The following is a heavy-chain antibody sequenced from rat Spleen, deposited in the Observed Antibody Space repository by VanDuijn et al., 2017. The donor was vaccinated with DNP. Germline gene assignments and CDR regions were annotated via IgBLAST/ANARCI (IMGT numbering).Heavy chain of an antibody. Sequence: QVQLRESGPGLVQPSQTLSLTCTVSGFSFTNVAINWVRQPPGKGLEWLAAISSAGNTFYNSDLKSRLSFSRDTSKNQVLLKMDSLQAEDTAIYFCTTGGTYIYPFTYWGQGTLVTVSS. CDR1: GFSFTNVA. CDR3: TTGGTYIYPFTY. V-gene: IGHV2S12*01. CDR2: ISSAGNT. D-gene: IGHD1-2*01. J-gene: IGHJ3*01.